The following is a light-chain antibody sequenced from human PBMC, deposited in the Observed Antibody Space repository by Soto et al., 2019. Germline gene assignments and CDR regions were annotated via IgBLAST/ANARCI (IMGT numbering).Light chain of an antibody. CDR1: QSISTY. CDR3: QQSFNNLT. CDR2: SAS. V-gene: IGKV1-39*01. Sequence: DIQMTQSPSSLSASVGDRVTITCRASQSISTYVSWYQHRPGKAPKLRIYSASTLQSGVPPRFSGSGSGTDFTLTISRLQPEDFATYYCQQSFNNLTFGGGNKVEIE. J-gene: IGKJ4*01.